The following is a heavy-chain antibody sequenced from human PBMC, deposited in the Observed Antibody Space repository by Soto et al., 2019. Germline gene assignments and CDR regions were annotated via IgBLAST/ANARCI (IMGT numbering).Heavy chain of an antibody. J-gene: IGHJ4*02. CDR3: ASGGEYFDY. CDR2: ISYDGSNK. V-gene: IGHV3-30-3*01. D-gene: IGHD2-21*01. Sequence: GGSLRLSCAASGFTFSSYAMHWVRQAPGKGLEWVAVISYDGSNKYYADSVKGRFTISRDNSKNTLYLQMNSLRAEDTAVYYCASGGEYFDYWGQGTLVTVSS. CDR1: GFTFSSYA.